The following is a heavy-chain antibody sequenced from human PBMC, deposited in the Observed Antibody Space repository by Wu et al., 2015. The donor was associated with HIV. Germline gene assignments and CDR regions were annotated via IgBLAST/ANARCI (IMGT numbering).Heavy chain of an antibody. CDR2: ISAYNGNT. CDR3: AREPLDGYNLNYFDY. J-gene: IGHJ4*02. D-gene: IGHD5-24*01. V-gene: IGHV1-18*01. Sequence: QIQLVQSGAEVKKPGASVKVSCRASGYTFSSYGISWVRQAPGQGLEWMGWISAYNGNTNYAQKLQGRVTMTTDTSTSTAYMELRSLRSDDTAVYYCAREPLDGYNLNYFDYWGQGTLVTVSS. CDR1: GYTFSSYG.